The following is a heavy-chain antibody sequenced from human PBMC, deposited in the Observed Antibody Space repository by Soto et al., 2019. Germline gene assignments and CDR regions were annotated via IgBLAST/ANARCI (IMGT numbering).Heavy chain of an antibody. CDR3: ARDEGYYYGSGRWFDP. Sequence: QVQLVQSGAEVKKPGASVKVSCKASGYTFTSYGISWVRQAPGQGLEWMGWISAYNGNTNYAQKLQGRVTMTTDTSTSTADMELRSLRSDDTAVYYCARDEGYYYGSGRWFDPWGQGTLVTVSS. CDR2: ISAYNGNT. V-gene: IGHV1-18*01. D-gene: IGHD3-10*01. J-gene: IGHJ5*02. CDR1: GYTFTSYG.